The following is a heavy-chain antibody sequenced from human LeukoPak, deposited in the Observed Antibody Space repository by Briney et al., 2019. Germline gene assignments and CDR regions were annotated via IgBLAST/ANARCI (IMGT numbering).Heavy chain of an antibody. D-gene: IGHD3-10*01. CDR2: IYHSGST. V-gene: IGHV4-38-2*02. CDR1: GYSISSGYY. Sequence: PETLSLTCAVSGYSISSGYYWGWIRPPPGKGLEWIGSIYHSGSTYYNPSLKSRVTISVDTSKNQFSLKLSSVTAADTAVYYCARDPEPGRFRGANNWFDPWGQGTLVTVSS. CDR3: ARDPEPGRFRGANNWFDP. J-gene: IGHJ5*02.